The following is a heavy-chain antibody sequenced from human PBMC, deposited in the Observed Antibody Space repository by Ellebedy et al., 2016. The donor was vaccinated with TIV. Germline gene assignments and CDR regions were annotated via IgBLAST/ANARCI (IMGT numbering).Heavy chain of an antibody. CDR3: ARDWGRAAVL. CDR2: IDYSGTT. Sequence: SETLSLXXTVSGGSINSYYWSWIRHSPGKGLEWIGFIDYSGTTNYIPSLKSRVTISLDTSKTRFSLKLSSVTAADTAVYYCARDWGRAAVLWGQGTLVTVSS. V-gene: IGHV4-59*01. D-gene: IGHD3-16*01. CDR1: GGSINSYY. J-gene: IGHJ4*02.